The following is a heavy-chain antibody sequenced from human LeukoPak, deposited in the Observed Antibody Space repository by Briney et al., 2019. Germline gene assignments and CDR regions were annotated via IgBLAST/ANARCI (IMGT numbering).Heavy chain of an antibody. CDR1: GYTFTGYY. CDR2: INPNSGDT. V-gene: IGHV1-2*02. J-gene: IGHJ4*02. D-gene: IGHD6-19*01. Sequence: ASVKVSCKASGYTFTGYYLRWVRQAPGQGLEWMGWINPNSGDTNYAQTLQGRVTVTRDTSTSTAYMELSSLTSDDTAVYYCARARYNRGWHRGFDYWGQGTLVTVSS. CDR3: ARARYNRGWHRGFDY.